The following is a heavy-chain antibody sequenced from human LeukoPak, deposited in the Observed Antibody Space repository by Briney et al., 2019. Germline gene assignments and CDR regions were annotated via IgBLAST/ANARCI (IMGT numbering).Heavy chain of an antibody. CDR2: IYSGGIT. CDR1: GGSISSTGSF. Sequence: SEILSLTCTVSGGSISSTGSFWGWIRQPPGKGLEWIGSIYSGGITYYNPSLKSRVTISEDTSKNQFSLKMTSMTAADTAIYYCWLEKVVAAYFDSWGQGTLVTVSS. J-gene: IGHJ4*02. D-gene: IGHD2-15*01. V-gene: IGHV4-39*07. CDR3: WLEKVVAAYFDS.